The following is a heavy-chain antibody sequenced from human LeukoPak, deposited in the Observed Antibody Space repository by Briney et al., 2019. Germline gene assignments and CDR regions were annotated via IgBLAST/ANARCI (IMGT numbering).Heavy chain of an antibody. D-gene: IGHD3-22*01. J-gene: IGHJ4*02. Sequence: SETLSLTCAVSGGSISSGGYYWSWIRQPPGKGLEWIGYIYYSGSTYYNPSLKSRVTISVDTSKNQFSLKLSSVTAADAAVYYCARAEYYYDSSGYFDWGQGTLVTVSS. CDR2: IYYSGST. V-gene: IGHV4-61*08. CDR3: ARAEYYYDSSGYFD. CDR1: GGSISSGGYY.